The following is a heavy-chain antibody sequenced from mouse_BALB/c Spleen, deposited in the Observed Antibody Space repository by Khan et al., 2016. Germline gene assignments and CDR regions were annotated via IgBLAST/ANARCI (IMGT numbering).Heavy chain of an antibody. J-gene: IGHJ2*01. V-gene: IGHV5-6*01. CDR3: ERHVTMVGADY. CDR2: FSSGGSYT. Sequence: EVELVESGGDLVKPGGSLKLSCAATGFTFSSYGMSWVRQTPDKRLVWVATFSSGGSYTYYPDSVKGRFTISRDNAKTTLYLQMSCLKSEDTAMSDCERHVTMVGADYWGQGTTLTGSS. D-gene: IGHD1-1*01. CDR1: GFTFSSYG.